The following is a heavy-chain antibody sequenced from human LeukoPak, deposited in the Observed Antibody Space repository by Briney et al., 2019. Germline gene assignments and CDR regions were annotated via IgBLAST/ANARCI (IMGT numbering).Heavy chain of an antibody. V-gene: IGHV4-39*07. Sequence: PSEALSPTCTVSGGSISSSGYYWGWIRQPPGKGLEWIGNMYYSGSTYYSPSLKSRVTISLDTSKNQFSLKLSSVTAADTAVYYCARGVVAAAGRTFDFWGQGTLVTVSS. CDR2: MYYSGST. CDR3: ARGVVAAAGRTFDF. J-gene: IGHJ4*02. D-gene: IGHD6-13*01. CDR1: GGSISSSGYY.